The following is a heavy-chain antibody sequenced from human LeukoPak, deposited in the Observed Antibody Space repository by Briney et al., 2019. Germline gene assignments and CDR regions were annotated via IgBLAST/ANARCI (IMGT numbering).Heavy chain of an antibody. D-gene: IGHD3-22*01. J-gene: IGHJ6*03. CDR3: ARLTHSYYSDTSGYYPYYYMDV. CDR1: GASISISDYY. V-gene: IGHV4-39*02. Sequence: KPSETLSLTCSVSGASISISDYYWGWIRQPPGKGLEWIGRINYSGSTYYNPSLKSRVTISVDTSKNHFSLRLTYMTAADTAVYYCARLTHSYYSDTSGYYPYYYMDVWGKGTTVAVSS. CDR2: INYSGST.